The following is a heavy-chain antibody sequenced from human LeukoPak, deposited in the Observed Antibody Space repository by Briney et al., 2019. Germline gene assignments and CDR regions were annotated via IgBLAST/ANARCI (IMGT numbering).Heavy chain of an antibody. V-gene: IGHV3-23*01. CDR2: VTSSGGST. CDR1: GFTFSGFS. D-gene: IGHD1-26*01. CDR3: AKTMGAIDHDY. J-gene: IGHJ4*02. Sequence: GGSLRLSCAASGFTFSGFSMTWVRQAPGRGLEWVSTVTSSGGSTYYADSVKGRFTNSRGNSKNTLFLQMNSLGAEDTAVYYCAKTMGAIDHDYWGQGTLVTVSS.